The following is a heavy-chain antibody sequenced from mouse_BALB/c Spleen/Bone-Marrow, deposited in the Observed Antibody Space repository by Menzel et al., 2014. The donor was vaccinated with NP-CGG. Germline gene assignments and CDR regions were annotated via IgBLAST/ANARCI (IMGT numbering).Heavy chain of an antibody. J-gene: IGHJ2*01. Sequence: VQLQQSGAELVKPGASVKLSCKASGYTFTSYWMHRVKLRPGQGFEWIGEINPSNGGTNYNEKFKRKATLTVDKSSSTAYMQLSSLTSEDSAVHYCTIGGFDYWGQGTTLTVSS. CDR2: INPSNGGT. V-gene: IGHV1S16*01. CDR3: TIGGFDY. CDR1: GYTFTSYW.